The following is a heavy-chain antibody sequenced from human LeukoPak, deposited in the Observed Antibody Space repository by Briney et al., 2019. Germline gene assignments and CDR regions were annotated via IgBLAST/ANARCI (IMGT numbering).Heavy chain of an antibody. Sequence: PSETLSHTCIVSGGSISPYYWSWIRQPPGSGLEWIAYIYYSGSTSYNPSLKSRVAISVDTSNNEVSLKLSSVTAADTAVYYCARHGYCSGGSCYWDYWGQGTLVTVSS. D-gene: IGHD2-15*01. V-gene: IGHV4-59*08. CDR1: GGSISPYY. J-gene: IGHJ4*02. CDR2: IYYSGST. CDR3: ARHGYCSGGSCYWDY.